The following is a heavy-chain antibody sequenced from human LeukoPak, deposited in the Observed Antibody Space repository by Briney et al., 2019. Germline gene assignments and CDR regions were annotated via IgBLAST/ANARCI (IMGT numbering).Heavy chain of an antibody. V-gene: IGHV4-61*02. D-gene: IGHD5-12*01. CDR2: IYTSGST. J-gene: IGHJ3*02. Sequence: SETLSLTCTVSGGSISSGSYYWSWIRQPAGKGLEWIGRIYTSGSTNYNPSLKSRVTISVDTSKNQFSLKLSSVTAADTAVYFCARHRYTGYDSGAFDAFDIWGQGTMVTVSS. CDR1: GGSISSGSYY. CDR3: ARHRYTGYDSGAFDAFDI.